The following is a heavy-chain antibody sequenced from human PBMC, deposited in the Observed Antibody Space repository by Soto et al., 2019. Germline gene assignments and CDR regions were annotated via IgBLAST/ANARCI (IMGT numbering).Heavy chain of an antibody. D-gene: IGHD2-2*01. J-gene: IGHJ4*02. V-gene: IGHV1-18*01. CDR1: GYTFTSYG. CDR3: ARGLKTEYCSSTSCPFDC. Sequence: ASVKVSCKASGYTFTSYGISWVRQAPGQGLEWMGWISAYNGNTNYAQKLQGRVTMTTDTSTSTAYMELRSLRSDDTAVYYCARGLKTEYCSSTSCPFDCWGQGTLVTFSS. CDR2: ISAYNGNT.